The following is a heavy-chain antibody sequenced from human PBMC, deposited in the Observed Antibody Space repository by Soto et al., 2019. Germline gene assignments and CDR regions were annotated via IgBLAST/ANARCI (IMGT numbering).Heavy chain of an antibody. CDR1: GFTFDNVW. V-gene: IGHV3-15*01. J-gene: IGHJ4*02. CDR3: VTLDLVWSTETPTHRN. CDR2: IKSEGDGGTT. D-gene: IGHD2-21*01. Sequence: EVQLVESGGGLVKPGGSLRLSCAASGFTFDNVWMNWVRQAPGKGLEWVGRIKSEGDGGTTDYAAPVKGRFTISRDDSKSMLYLQMDILKTEDTAVYYCVTLDLVWSTETPTHRNWGQGTLVTVSS.